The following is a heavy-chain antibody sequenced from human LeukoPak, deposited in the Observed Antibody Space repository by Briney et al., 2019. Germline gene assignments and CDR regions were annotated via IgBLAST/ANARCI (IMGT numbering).Heavy chain of an antibody. V-gene: IGHV3-23*01. CDR2: VSGSGGST. D-gene: IGHD3-10*01. CDR3: AKDKAWFGELLPEGAAH. Sequence: GGSLRLSCAGSGFTFRSHSMTWVRQAPGKGLEWVSAVSGSGGSTYYADSVKGRFTISRDNSKNTLYLQMNSLRAEDTAVYYCAKDKAWFGELLPEGAAHWGQGTLVTVSS. J-gene: IGHJ4*02. CDR1: GFTFRSHS.